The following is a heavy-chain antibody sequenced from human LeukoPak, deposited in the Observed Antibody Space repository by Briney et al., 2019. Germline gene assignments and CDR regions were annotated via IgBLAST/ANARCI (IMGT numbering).Heavy chain of an antibody. CDR1: GFTFSSYA. D-gene: IGHD5-18*01. V-gene: IGHV3-30-3*01. CDR2: ISYGGSNK. J-gene: IGHJ4*02. CDR3: ASDREDTANLHYFDY. Sequence: PGRSLRLSCAASGFTFSSYAMHWVRQAPGKGLEWVAVISYGGSNKYYADSVKGRFTISRDNSKNTLYLQMNSLRVEDTAVYYCASDREDTANLHYFDYWGQGTLVTVSS.